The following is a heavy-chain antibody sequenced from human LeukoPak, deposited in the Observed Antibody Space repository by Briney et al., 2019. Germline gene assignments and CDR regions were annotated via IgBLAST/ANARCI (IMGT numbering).Heavy chain of an antibody. D-gene: IGHD6-25*01. CDR2: IYYSGGT. Sequence: SETLSLTCTVSGGSLSSYYWSWIRQTPGKGLEWIGDIYYSGGTKYNPSLKSRVTISVDTSKNQFSLKLSSVTAADTAVYYCARHDYYSSGRVDYWGQGTLVTVSS. CDR3: ARHDYYSSGRVDY. V-gene: IGHV4-59*01. J-gene: IGHJ4*02. CDR1: GGSLSSYY.